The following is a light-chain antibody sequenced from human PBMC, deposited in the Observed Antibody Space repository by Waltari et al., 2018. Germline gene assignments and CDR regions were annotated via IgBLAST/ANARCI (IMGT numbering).Light chain of an antibody. CDR1: QTLLNTDGNIY. Sequence: DLVMTQSPVTLSVTLVQSASISCPSSQTLLNTDGNIYLNWFHQRPGQSPRRLIYEFSKRGSGVPYRFRGSGSETDFTLTISGVEAEDVGVYFCMQGVRPWTFGQGTKVEIK. CDR3: MQGVRPWT. V-gene: IGKV2-30*01. CDR2: EFS. J-gene: IGKJ1*01.